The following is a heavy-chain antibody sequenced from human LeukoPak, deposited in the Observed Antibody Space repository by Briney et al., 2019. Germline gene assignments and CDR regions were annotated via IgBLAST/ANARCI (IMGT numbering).Heavy chain of an antibody. CDR3: ATAGPGPGKGGFDY. D-gene: IGHD3-10*01. J-gene: IGHJ4*02. CDR2: INPNSGGT. CDR1: GYTFTGYY. Sequence: ASVKVSCKASGYTFTGYYMHWVRQAPGQGLEWMGWINPNSGGTNYAQRFQGRVTMTRDTSISTAYMELSRLRSDDTAVYYCATAGPGPGKGGFDYWGQGTLVTVSS. V-gene: IGHV1-2*02.